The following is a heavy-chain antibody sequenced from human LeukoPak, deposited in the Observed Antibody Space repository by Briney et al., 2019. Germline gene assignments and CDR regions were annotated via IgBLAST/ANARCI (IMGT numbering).Heavy chain of an antibody. V-gene: IGHV1-2*02. D-gene: IGHD5-12*01. CDR2: INPNSGGT. CDR3: ARNSGYDFGALYYFDY. J-gene: IGHJ4*02. Sequence: AASVKVSCKASGYTFTGYYMHWLRQAPGQGLEWMGWINPNSGGTNYAQKFQGRITMTRDTSISTAYMELSRLRSDDTAVYYCARNSGYDFGALYYFDYWGQGTLVTVSS. CDR1: GYTFTGYY.